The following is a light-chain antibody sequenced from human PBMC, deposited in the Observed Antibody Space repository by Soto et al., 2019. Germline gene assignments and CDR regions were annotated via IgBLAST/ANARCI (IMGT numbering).Light chain of an antibody. Sequence: IQLTQSPSSLSASVGDRVTITCRASQGISSYLAWYQQKPGRAPKLLIYAASTLQSGVPSRFSGSGSGTDFTLTIISLQPEDFATYYCQELESYPLTFGGGTKVDIK. J-gene: IGKJ4*01. CDR3: QELESYPLT. CDR2: AAS. V-gene: IGKV1-9*01. CDR1: QGISSY.